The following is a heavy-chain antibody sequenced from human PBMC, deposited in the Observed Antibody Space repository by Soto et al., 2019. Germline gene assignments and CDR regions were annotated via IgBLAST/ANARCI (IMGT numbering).Heavy chain of an antibody. Sequence: GGSLRLSCAASGFTFSNFEMHWVRQAPGKGLEWVSYINTAGSTKYYAESVKGRFTISRDNARNSLFLQMNSLRAEDTAVYYCAKAQLPYRLRFLEWHYWGQGTLVTVS. CDR3: AKAQLPYRLRFLEWHY. J-gene: IGHJ4*02. V-gene: IGHV3-48*03. CDR2: INTAGSTK. D-gene: IGHD3-3*01. CDR1: GFTFSNFE.